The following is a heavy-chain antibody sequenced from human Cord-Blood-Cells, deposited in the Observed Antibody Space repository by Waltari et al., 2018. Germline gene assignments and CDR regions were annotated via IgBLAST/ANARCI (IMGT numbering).Heavy chain of an antibody. V-gene: IGHV3-33*01. CDR3: AREFKGFDY. CDR1: GFTFSSYG. Sequence: QVQLVESGGGVVQPGRSLSLSCAASGFTFSSYGMPWGRQAPGKGLEWVAVIWYDGSNKYYADSVKGRFTISRDNSKNTLYLQMNSLRAEDTAVYYCAREFKGFDYWGQGTLVTVSS. J-gene: IGHJ4*02. CDR2: IWYDGSNK.